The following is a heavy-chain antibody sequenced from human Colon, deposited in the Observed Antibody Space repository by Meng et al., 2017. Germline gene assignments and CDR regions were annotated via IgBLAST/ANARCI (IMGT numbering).Heavy chain of an antibody. D-gene: IGHD2-21*02. CDR2: IYSGGST. J-gene: IGHJ4*02. V-gene: IGHV3-66*02. Sequence: GGSLRLSCAASGFSVSSNYMTWVRQAPGKGLEWVSLIYSGGSTDYADSVKGRFTISRDNSKNTLYLQMNSLRPEDTAVYYCAGVATAIFYWGQGTLVT. CDR3: AGVATAIFY. CDR1: GFSVSSNY.